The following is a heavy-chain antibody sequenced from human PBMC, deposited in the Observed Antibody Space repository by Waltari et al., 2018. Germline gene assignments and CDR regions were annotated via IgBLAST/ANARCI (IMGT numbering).Heavy chain of an antibody. D-gene: IGHD1-26*01. V-gene: IGHV3-30-3*01. CDR3: SRGYHGLGDSAWGFF. CDR1: GPTFYGSA. CDR2: ISFDGSSR. Sequence: QVQLVESGGGVVQPGRSLRRSCVTSGPTFYGSAMHWVRQDPGKGLEWVAVISFDGSSRYYADSVKGRFTISRDNSKTALYLQINSLRPEDTAVYYCSRGYHGLGDSAWGFFWDRGTLVAVSS. J-gene: IGHJ4*01.